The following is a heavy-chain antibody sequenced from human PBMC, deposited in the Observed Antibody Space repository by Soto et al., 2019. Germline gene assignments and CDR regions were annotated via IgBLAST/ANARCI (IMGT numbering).Heavy chain of an antibody. CDR1: GGSFRGYY. CDR2: INHSGST. CDR3: ARGRGFTLFGVVIIGNWFDP. J-gene: IGHJ5*02. D-gene: IGHD3-3*01. Sequence: ETLALTFAVYGGSFRGYYWSWIRQPPGKGLEWIGEINHSGSTNYNPSLKSRVTISVDTSKNQFSLKLSSVTAADTAVYYCARGRGFTLFGVVIIGNWFDPWGQGTLVTVSS. V-gene: IGHV4-34*01.